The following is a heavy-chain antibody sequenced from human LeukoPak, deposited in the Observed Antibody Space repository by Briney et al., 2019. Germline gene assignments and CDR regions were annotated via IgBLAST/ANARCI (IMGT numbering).Heavy chain of an antibody. CDR1: GFTFSSYG. CDR3: ARELACSSTSCVDAFDI. D-gene: IGHD2-2*01. CDR2: IRYDGSNK. J-gene: IGHJ3*02. V-gene: IGHV3-33*01. Sequence: GGSLRLSCAASGFTFSSYGMHWVRQAPGKGLEWVAVIRYDGSNKYYADSVKGRFTISRDNSKNTLYLQMNSLRAEDTAVYYCARELACSSTSCVDAFDIWGQGTMVTVSS.